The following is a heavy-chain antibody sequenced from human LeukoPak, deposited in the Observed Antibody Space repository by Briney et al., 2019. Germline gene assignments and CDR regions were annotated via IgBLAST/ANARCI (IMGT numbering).Heavy chain of an antibody. CDR2: IYYSGST. CDR3: ARLRYYDFWSGFDP. CDR1: GGSISSYY. V-gene: IGHV4-59*01. J-gene: IGHJ5*02. Sequence: SETLSLTCTVSGGSISSYYWSWIRQPPGKGLEWIGYIYYSGSTNYNPSLKSRVTISVDTSKNQFSLKLSSVTAADTAVYYCARLRYYDFWSGFDPWGQGTLVTVSS. D-gene: IGHD3-3*01.